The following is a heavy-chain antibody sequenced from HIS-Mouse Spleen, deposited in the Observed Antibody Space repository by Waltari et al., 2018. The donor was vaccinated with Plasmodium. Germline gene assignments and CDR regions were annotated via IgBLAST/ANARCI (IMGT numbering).Heavy chain of an antibody. Sequence: QVQLQQWGAGLLKPSETLSLTCAVYGGSFSGYYWSWIRRPPGKGLEWIGEINHSVSTSYNPSLKSRDTISVDTSKNQFSLKLSSGTAADTAVYYCAREGYSSSWYIDLWGRGTLVTVSS. V-gene: IGHV4-34*01. CDR3: AREGYSSSWYIDL. CDR2: INHSVST. D-gene: IGHD6-13*01. J-gene: IGHJ2*01. CDR1: GGSFSGYY.